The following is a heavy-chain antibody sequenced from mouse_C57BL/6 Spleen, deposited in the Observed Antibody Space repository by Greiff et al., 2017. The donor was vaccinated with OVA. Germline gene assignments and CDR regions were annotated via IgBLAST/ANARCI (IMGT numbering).Heavy chain of an antibody. Sequence: DVKLVESGGDLVKPGGSLKLSCAASGFTFSSYGMSWVRQTPDKRLEWVATISSGGSYTYYPDSVKGRFTISRDNAKNTLYLQMSSLKSEDTAMYYCARHEENYFDYWGQGTTLTVSS. V-gene: IGHV5-6*02. J-gene: IGHJ2*01. CDR2: ISSGGSYT. CDR3: ARHEENYFDY. CDR1: GFTFSSYG.